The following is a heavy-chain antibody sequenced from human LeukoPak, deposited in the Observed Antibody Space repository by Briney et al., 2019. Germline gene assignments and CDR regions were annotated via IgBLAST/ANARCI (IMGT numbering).Heavy chain of an antibody. D-gene: IGHD3-22*01. V-gene: IGHV1-18*01. J-gene: IGHJ5*02. CDR3: ARDSPGTYYYDSSGYGNWFDP. CDR2: ISAYNGNT. Sequence: EASVKVSCKASGYTFTSYGISWVRQAPGRGLEWMGWISAYNGNTKYAQKLQGRVTMTTDTSTSTAYMELRSLRSDDTAVYYCARDSPGTYYYDSSGYGNWFDPWGQGTLVTVSS. CDR1: GYTFTSYG.